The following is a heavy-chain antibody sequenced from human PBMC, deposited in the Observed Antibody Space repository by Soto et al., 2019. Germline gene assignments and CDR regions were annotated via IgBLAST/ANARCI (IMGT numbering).Heavy chain of an antibody. Sequence: VQLQESGPGLVKPSGTLSLTCTVSGGSISTTNWWSWVRQSPGKGLDWIGEILHIGSTNYNPSLKRRVRISIDKSKNQFSLRLSSVTAADTAVYYCASGFDSDGLYNGGHPWGQGTLVSVSS. CDR1: GGSISTTNW. CDR3: ASGFDSDGLYNGGHP. D-gene: IGHD3-22*01. J-gene: IGHJ5*02. V-gene: IGHV4-4*02. CDR2: ILHIGST.